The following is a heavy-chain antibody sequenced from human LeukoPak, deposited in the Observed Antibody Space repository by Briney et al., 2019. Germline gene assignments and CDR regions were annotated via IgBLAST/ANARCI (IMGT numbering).Heavy chain of an antibody. J-gene: IGHJ6*02. CDR2: IKQDGSEK. D-gene: IGHD3-10*01. Sequence: GGSLRLSCAASGFTFSSYWMSWVRQAPGKGLEWVANIKQDGSEKYYVDSVKGRFTISRDNAKNSLYLQMNSLRAEDTAVYYCARERTMVRGANGMDVWGQGTTVTVSS. CDR3: ARERTMVRGANGMDV. V-gene: IGHV3-7*01. CDR1: GFTFSSYW.